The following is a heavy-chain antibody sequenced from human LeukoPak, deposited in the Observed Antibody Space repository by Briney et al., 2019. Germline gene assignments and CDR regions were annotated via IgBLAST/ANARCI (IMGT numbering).Heavy chain of an antibody. CDR3: ARAVEGRYYQYYYMDV. J-gene: IGHJ6*03. CDR2: ISKNGGNT. D-gene: IGHD5-24*01. V-gene: IGHV3-64*01. CDR1: GLTLSSYA. Sequence: GGSLRLSCAAYGLTLSSYAMHWVRQAPGKGLEYVSAISKNGGNTYYANSVKGRFSISRDNSKNTLYLQMGSLRTEDMAVYYCARAVEGRYYQYYYMDVWGKGTTVTVSS.